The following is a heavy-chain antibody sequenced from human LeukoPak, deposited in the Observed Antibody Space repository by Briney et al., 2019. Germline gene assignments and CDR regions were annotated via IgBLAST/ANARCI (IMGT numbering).Heavy chain of an antibody. CDR1: GGSISSGGYY. J-gene: IGHJ3*02. Sequence: PSQTLSLTCTVSGGSISSGGYYWSWIRQHPGKGLEWIGYIYYSGSTYYNPSLKSRVTISVDTSKNQFSLKLSSVTAADTAVYYCAKLWFGELLSPFDDAFDIWGQGTMVTVPS. D-gene: IGHD3-10*01. CDR2: IYYSGST. CDR3: AKLWFGELLSPFDDAFDI. V-gene: IGHV4-31*03.